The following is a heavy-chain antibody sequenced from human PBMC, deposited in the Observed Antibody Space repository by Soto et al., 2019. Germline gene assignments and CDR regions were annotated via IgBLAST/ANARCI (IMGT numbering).Heavy chain of an antibody. CDR3: ARATLSYVDWLFYREYYMYV. V-gene: IGHV1-8*01. CDR2: MNPNSGNT. D-gene: IGHD3-9*01. CDR1: GYTFTSYD. J-gene: IGHJ6*03. Sequence: ASVKVSCKASGYTFTSYDINWVRQATGQGLEWMGWMNPNSGNTGYAQKFQGRGTMTRNTSISTAYMELSSLRSEDTAVYYCARATLSYVDWLFYREYYMYVWGKGSTVTVAS.